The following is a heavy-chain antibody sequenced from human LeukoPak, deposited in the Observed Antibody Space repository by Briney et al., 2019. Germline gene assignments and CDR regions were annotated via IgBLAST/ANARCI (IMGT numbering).Heavy chain of an antibody. CDR1: GGSISSSSYY. CDR2: IYYSGST. Sequence: SETLSLTCTVSGGSISSSSYYWGWIRQPPGKGLEWIGSIYYSGSTYYNPSLKSRVTISADTSKNQFSLKLSSVTAADTAVYYCARQGYSWNSDYWGQGTLVTVSS. V-gene: IGHV4-39*01. D-gene: IGHD5-18*01. J-gene: IGHJ4*02. CDR3: ARQGYSWNSDY.